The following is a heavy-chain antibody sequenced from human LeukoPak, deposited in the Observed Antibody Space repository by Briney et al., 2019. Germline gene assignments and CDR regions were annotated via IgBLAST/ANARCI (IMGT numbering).Heavy chain of an antibody. J-gene: IGHJ3*02. V-gene: IGHV3-21*04. D-gene: IGHD1-14*01. Sequence: GGSLRLSCAASGFTFSSYSMNWVRQAPGKGLEWVSSISSSSSYIYYADSVKGRFTISRDNAKNSLYLQMNSLRAEDTALYYCAKDMMGTLIAFDIWGQGTMVTVSS. CDR2: ISSSSSYI. CDR1: GFTFSSYS. CDR3: AKDMMGTLIAFDI.